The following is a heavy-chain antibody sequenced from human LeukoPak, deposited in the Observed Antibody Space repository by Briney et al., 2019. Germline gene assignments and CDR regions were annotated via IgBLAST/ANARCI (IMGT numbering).Heavy chain of an antibody. CDR1: GGSISSYY. CDR2: IYYSGST. CDR3: AREMGIQLWPTYYYYYMDV. Sequence: PSETLSLTCTVSGGSISSYYWSWIRQPAGKGLEGIGYIYYSGSTNYNPSLKSRVTISVDTSKNQFSLKLSSVTAADTAVYYCAREMGIQLWPTYYYYYMDVWGKGTTVTVSS. V-gene: IGHV4-59*01. D-gene: IGHD5-18*01. J-gene: IGHJ6*03.